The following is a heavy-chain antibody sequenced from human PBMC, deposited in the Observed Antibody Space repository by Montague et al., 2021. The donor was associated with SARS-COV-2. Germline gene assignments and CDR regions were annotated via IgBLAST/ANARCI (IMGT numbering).Heavy chain of an antibody. V-gene: IGHV6-1*01. Sequence: CAISGDSASSDSAAWNWVRQSPSRGLEWLGRTYYRSNWYNDYAVSVKSRITIKSDTSKNQISLQLNSVTPEDTAVYYRARDLRWRYGYGMDVWGQGTTVTVSS. CDR3: ARDLRWRYGYGMDV. CDR2: TYYRSNWYN. J-gene: IGHJ6*02. D-gene: IGHD3-16*01. CDR1: GDSASSDSAA.